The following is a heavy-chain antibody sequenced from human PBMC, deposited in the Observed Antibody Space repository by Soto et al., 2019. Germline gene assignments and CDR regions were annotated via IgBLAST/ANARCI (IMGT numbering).Heavy chain of an antibody. Sequence: ASVKVSCKASGYNFTSYGISWVRRAPGQGLEWMGWISPHNDRTKYARRFQDRVTMTTETPTSTVYMELGSLRSDDTAVYYCARDLYYSSGRYFDHDAFDIWGQGTVVTVSS. CDR2: ISPHNDRT. D-gene: IGHD6-19*01. CDR1: GYNFTSYG. J-gene: IGHJ3*02. CDR3: ARDLYYSSGRYFDHDAFDI. V-gene: IGHV1-18*01.